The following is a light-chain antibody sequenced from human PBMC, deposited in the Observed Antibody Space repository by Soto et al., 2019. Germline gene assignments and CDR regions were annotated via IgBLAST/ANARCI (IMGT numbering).Light chain of an antibody. CDR1: QSVSSSY. J-gene: IGKJ1*01. V-gene: IGKV3D-20*02. Sequence: EIVLTQSPGTLSLSPGERATLSCRASQSVSSSYLAWYQQKPGQAPRLLIYGASNRATGIPARFSGSGSGTDFTLTISSLEPEDFAVYYCQQHSNWFSWTFGRGTKVDIK. CDR2: GAS. CDR3: QQHSNWFSWT.